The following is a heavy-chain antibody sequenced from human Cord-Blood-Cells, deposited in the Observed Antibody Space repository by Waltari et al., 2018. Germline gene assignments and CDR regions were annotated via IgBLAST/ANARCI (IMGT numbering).Heavy chain of an antibody. V-gene: IGHV1-46*01. J-gene: IGHJ5*02. D-gene: IGHD6-13*01. CDR2: INPSGGST. CDR1: GYTVTSYY. Sequence: QVQLVQSGAEVKKPGASVKVSCKPSGYTVTSYYMHWVRQAPGQGLEWMGIINPSGGSTSYAQKFQGRVTMTRDTSTSTVYMELSSLRSEDTAVYYCARVSGYSSSWYNWFDPWGQGTLVTVSS. CDR3: ARVSGYSSSWYNWFDP.